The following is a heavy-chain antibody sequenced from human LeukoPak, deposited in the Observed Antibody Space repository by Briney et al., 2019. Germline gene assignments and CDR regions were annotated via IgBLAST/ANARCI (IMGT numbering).Heavy chain of an antibody. CDR3: ARSGIYYYYCMDV. CDR1: GGSFSGYY. Sequence: SETLSLTCAVYGGSFSGYYWSWIRQPPGKGLEWIGEINHSGSTNYNPSLKSRVTISVDTSKNQFSLKLSSVTAADTAVYYCARSGIYYYYCMDVWGQGTTVTVSS. J-gene: IGHJ6*02. CDR2: INHSGST. V-gene: IGHV4-34*01. D-gene: IGHD1-14*01.